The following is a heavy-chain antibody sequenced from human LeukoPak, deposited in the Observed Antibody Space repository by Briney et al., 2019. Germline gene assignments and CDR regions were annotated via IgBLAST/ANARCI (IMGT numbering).Heavy chain of an antibody. CDR1: GFTLSSYE. J-gene: IGHJ3*02. V-gene: IGHV3-48*03. CDR3: ARVGCSGGSCYIDAFDI. D-gene: IGHD2-15*01. Sequence: GGSLRLSCAASGFTLSSYEMNWVRQAPGKGLEWVSYISSSGSTIYYADSVKGRFTISRDNAKNSLYLQMNSLRAEDTAVYYCARVGCSGGSCYIDAFDIWGQGTMVTVSS. CDR2: ISSSGSTI.